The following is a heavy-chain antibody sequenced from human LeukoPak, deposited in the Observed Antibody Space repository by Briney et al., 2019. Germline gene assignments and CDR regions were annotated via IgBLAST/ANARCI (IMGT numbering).Heavy chain of an antibody. J-gene: IGHJ1*01. CDR1: GGSFSGYY. CDR2: INHSGST. CDR3: ARVSTAGRLGRYFQH. D-gene: IGHD6-13*01. Sequence: SETLSLTCAVYGGSFSGYYWSWIRQPPGKGLEWIGEINHSGSTNYNPSLKSRVTISVDTSKNQFSLKLSSVTAADTAVYYCARVSTAGRLGRYFQHWGQGTLVTVSS. V-gene: IGHV4-34*01.